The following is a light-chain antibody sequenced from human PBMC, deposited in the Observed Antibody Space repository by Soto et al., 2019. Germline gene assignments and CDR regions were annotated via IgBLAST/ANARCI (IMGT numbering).Light chain of an antibody. J-gene: IGKJ4*01. V-gene: IGKV1-12*01. CDR1: QDISSW. CDR2: AAS. Sequence: DIQMTQSPSSVSASVGDRVTISCRASQDISSWLAWYRQKPGRAPKLLIYAASNLQSGVPSRFSGSASGTDFTLTISSLQPEDYATYYCQQSYSTPRTFGGGTKVDIK. CDR3: QQSYSTPRT.